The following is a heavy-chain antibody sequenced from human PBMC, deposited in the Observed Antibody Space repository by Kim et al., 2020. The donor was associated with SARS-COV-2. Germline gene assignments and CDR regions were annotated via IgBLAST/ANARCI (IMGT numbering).Heavy chain of an antibody. D-gene: IGHD1-26*01. CDR3: AKDTSYSGSYYGAFDI. Sequence: SVKGRGTISRDNSKNTAYLQMNTLRAGDTAIYYCAKDTSYSGSYYGAFDIWGQGTMVTVSS. V-gene: IGHV3-23*01. J-gene: IGHJ3*02.